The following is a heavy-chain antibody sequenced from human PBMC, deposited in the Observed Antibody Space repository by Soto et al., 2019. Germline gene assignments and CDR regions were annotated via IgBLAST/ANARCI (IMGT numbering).Heavy chain of an antibody. D-gene: IGHD1-26*01. Sequence: QVQLVESGGGVVQPGRSLRLSCAASGFTFSSYGMHWVRQAPGKGLEWVAVIWYDGSNKYYADSVKGRFTISRDNSKNTLYLQMNSLRAEDTAVYYCARDGGSYVHYGMDVWGQGTTVTVSS. J-gene: IGHJ6*02. CDR3: ARDGGSYVHYGMDV. V-gene: IGHV3-33*01. CDR2: IWYDGSNK. CDR1: GFTFSSYG.